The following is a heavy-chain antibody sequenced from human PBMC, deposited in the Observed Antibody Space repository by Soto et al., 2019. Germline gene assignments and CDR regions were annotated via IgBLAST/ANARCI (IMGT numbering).Heavy chain of an antibody. CDR1: GYSFTNYG. Sequence: QDQLVQSGVEVKKPGASVKVSCKASGYSFTNYGITWVRQAPGQGLEWMGWSSAYNGNTNYAQKFQGRVTMTTDASTSTAYLELRSLRSDDTAVYYCARDRGVAPPVAGNTHYYYYMDVWGKGTTVTVSS. CDR2: SSAYNGNT. J-gene: IGHJ6*03. V-gene: IGHV1-18*01. D-gene: IGHD6-19*01. CDR3: ARDRGVAPPVAGNTHYYYYMDV.